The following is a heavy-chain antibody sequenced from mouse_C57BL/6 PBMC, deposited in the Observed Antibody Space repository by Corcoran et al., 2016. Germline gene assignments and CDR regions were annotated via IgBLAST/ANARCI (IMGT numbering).Heavy chain of an antibody. J-gene: IGHJ3*01. D-gene: IGHD4-1*01. CDR1: GYTFTTYG. CDR2: INTYSGVP. V-gene: IGHV9-3*01. CDR3: AGPWDGEGRFAY. Sequence: QIQLVQSGPELKKPGETVKISCKASGYTFTTYGMSWVKQAPGKGLKWMGWINTYSGVPTYADDFKGRFAFSLETSASTAYLQINNLKNEDTATYFCAGPWDGEGRFAYWGQGTLVTVSA.